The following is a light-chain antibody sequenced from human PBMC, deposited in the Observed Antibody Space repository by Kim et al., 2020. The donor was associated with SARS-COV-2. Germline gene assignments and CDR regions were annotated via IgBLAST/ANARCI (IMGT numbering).Light chain of an antibody. CDR3: QQSYGTPPVYT. V-gene: IGKV1-39*01. CDR1: QAISLY. J-gene: IGKJ2*01. Sequence: DIEMTQSPSSLSASVGDRVTITCRSSQAISLYLNWYQQKPGKAPKLLIYATSTLQSGVPLRFSGRGSGTDFTLTIDSLESEDFGTYFCQQSYGTPPVYTFGLETKLEI. CDR2: ATS.